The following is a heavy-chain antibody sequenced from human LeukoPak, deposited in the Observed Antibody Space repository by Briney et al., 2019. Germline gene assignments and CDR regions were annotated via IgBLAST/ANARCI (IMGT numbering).Heavy chain of an antibody. CDR3: ARGTSNTWPPGAEYFQH. V-gene: IGHV3-11*01. J-gene: IGHJ1*01. D-gene: IGHD6-13*01. CDR1: GFTFSDYY. Sequence: GGSLRLSWAASGFTFSDYYMSWIRQAPGKGLEWVSYISSSGSTIYYADSVKGRFTISRDNSKNTLYLQMNSLRAEDTAVYYCARGTSNTWPPGAEYFQHWGQGTLVTVSS. CDR2: ISSSGSTI.